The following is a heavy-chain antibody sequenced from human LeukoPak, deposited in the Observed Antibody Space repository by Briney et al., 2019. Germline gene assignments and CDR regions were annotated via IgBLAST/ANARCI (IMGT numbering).Heavy chain of an antibody. V-gene: IGHV4-59*01. Sequence: PSETLSLTCTVSGGSISSDYWSWIRQPPGKGLEWIGYIYYSGRTYYNPSLKSRIAISVDTSKNQFSLKLSSVTAADTAVYYCVRGFYSPHYWGQGTLVTVSS. J-gene: IGHJ4*02. D-gene: IGHD4-11*01. CDR1: GGSISSDY. CDR2: IYYSGRT. CDR3: VRGFYSPHY.